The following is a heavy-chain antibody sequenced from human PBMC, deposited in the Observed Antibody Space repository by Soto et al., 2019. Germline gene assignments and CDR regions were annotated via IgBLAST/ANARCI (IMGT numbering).Heavy chain of an antibody. CDR1: GFSFSSYV. D-gene: IGHD6-19*01. J-gene: IGHJ4*02. CDR2: ILYDGSNK. V-gene: IGHV3-30-3*02. Sequence: QVQLVESGGGVVQPGRSLRLSCAASGFSFSSYVMHWVRQAPGKGLEWVALILYDGSNKYYADSVKGRFTISRDNSKNTLYLQMDSLRAEDTAVYYCAKIQATNTSGWYYFDYWGQGTLVTVSS. CDR3: AKIQATNTSGWYYFDY.